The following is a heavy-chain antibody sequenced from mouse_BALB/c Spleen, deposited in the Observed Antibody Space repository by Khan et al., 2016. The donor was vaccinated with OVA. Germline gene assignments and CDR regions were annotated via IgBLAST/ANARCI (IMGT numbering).Heavy chain of an antibody. CDR3: ARSGLLRYALDY. CDR2: INTYTGEP. Sequence: QIQLVQSGPELKKPGETVKISCKASGYTFTNYGMNWVKQDPGKGLKWMGWINTYTGEPTYADDFKGRFAFSLETSASTAYLQINNLKNEDTATXFCARSGLLRYALDYWGQGTSVTVSS. J-gene: IGHJ4*01. D-gene: IGHD1-1*01. CDR1: GYTFTNYG. V-gene: IGHV9-3-1*01.